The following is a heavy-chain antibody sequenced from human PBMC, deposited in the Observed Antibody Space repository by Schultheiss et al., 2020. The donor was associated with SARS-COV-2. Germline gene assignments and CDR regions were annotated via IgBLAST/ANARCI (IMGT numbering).Heavy chain of an antibody. V-gene: IGHV5-51*01. D-gene: IGHD2-21*02. J-gene: IGHJ3*02. Sequence: GESLKISCKGSGYSFTSYWIGWVRQMPGKGLEWMGIIYPGDSDTRYSPSFQGQVTISADKSISTAYLQWSSLKASDTAMYYCATPWCGGDCYQNDAAFDIWGQGTMVTVSS. CDR2: IYPGDSDT. CDR3: ATPWCGGDCYQNDAAFDI. CDR1: GYSFTSYW.